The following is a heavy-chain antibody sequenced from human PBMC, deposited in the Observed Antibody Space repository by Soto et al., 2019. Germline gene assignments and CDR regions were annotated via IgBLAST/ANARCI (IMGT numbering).Heavy chain of an antibody. CDR1: GYTFTGYY. Sequence: SVKVCCKASGYTFTGYYMHWVRQAPGQGLEWMGWINPNSGGTNYAQKIQGSVTLTRDTSISTAYMELSRLRSEDTAVYYCARDLGDSIGYWFDPWAQGTLVSV. D-gene: IGHD3-22*01. V-gene: IGHV1-2*02. CDR2: INPNSGGT. CDR3: ARDLGDSIGYWFDP. J-gene: IGHJ5*02.